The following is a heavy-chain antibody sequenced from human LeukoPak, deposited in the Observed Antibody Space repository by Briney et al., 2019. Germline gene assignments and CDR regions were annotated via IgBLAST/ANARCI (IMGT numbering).Heavy chain of an antibody. J-gene: IGHJ4*02. Sequence: SETLSLTCTVSGGSISSSSYYWGWIRQPPGKGLEWIGSIYYSGSTYYNPSLKSRVTISVDTSKNQFSLKLSSVTAADTAVYYCARDLRVRGIFDYWGQGTLVTVSS. V-gene: IGHV4-39*07. D-gene: IGHD3-10*01. CDR2: IYYSGST. CDR3: ARDLRVRGIFDY. CDR1: GGSISSSSYY.